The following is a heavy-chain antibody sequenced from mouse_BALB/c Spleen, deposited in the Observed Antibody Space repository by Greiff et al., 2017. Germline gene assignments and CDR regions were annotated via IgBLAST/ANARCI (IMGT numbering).Heavy chain of an antibody. J-gene: IGHJ1*01. CDR2: IWAGGST. CDR1: GFSLTSYG. V-gene: IGHV2-9*02. D-gene: IGHD2-1*01. Sequence: VQGVESGPGLVAPSQSLSITCTVSGFSLTSYGVHWVRQPPGKGLEWLGVIWAGGSTNYNSALMSRLSISKDNSKSQVFLKMNSLQTDDTAMYYCARSYGNYVDWYFDVWGAGTTVTVSS. CDR3: ARSYGNYVDWYFDV.